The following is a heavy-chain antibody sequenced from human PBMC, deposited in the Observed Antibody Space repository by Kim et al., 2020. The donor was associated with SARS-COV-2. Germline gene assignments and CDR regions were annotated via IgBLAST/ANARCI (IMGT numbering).Heavy chain of an antibody. Sequence: GGSLRLSCAASGFTFSSYAMSWVRQAPGKGLEWVSAISGSGGSTYYADSVKGRFTISRDNSKNTLYLQMNSLRAEDTAVYYCAKAGVLYGSGKGFDPWGQGTLVTVSS. CDR1: GFTFSSYA. J-gene: IGHJ5*02. CDR3: AKAGVLYGSGKGFDP. V-gene: IGHV3-23*01. D-gene: IGHD3-10*01. CDR2: ISGSGGST.